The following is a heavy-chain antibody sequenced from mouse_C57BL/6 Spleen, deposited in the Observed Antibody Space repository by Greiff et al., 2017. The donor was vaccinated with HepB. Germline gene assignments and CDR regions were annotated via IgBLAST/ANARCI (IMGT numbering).Heavy chain of an antibody. V-gene: IGHV1-82*01. CDR3: ARGGLPWFAY. J-gene: IGHJ3*01. CDR2: IYPGDGDT. D-gene: IGHD2-1*01. CDR1: GYAFSSSW. Sequence: LQQSGPELVKPGASVKISCKASGYAFSSSWMNWVKQRPGKGLEWIGRIYPGDGDTNYNGKFKGKATLTADKSSSTAYMQLSSLTSEDSAVYFCARGGLPWFAYWGQGTLVTVSA.